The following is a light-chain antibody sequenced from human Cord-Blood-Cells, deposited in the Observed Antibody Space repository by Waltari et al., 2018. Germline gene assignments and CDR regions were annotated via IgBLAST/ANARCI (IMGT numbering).Light chain of an antibody. CDR1: NIGSKS. J-gene: IGLJ2*01. CDR3: QVWDSSSDHYVV. Sequence: SYVLTQPPSVSVAPGKTARITCGGNNIGSKSVHWYQQKPGQAPLLVGYDDSDRPSGIPERVSGSNSGNTATLTISRVEAGDEADYYCQVWDSSSDHYVVFGGGTKLTVL. V-gene: IGLV3-21*03. CDR2: DDS.